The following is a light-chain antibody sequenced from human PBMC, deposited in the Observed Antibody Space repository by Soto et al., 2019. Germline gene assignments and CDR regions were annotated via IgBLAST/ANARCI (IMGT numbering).Light chain of an antibody. Sequence: DIVLTQSPGTLSLSPGARATLSCRASQNVGSRYLAWYQQKPGQAPRLLIYGTSNRATGIPDGFSGRGSGTDFSLTISSLEPGDLAVYYCQQYGSSPRTFGQGTKVEIK. CDR1: QNVGSRY. CDR3: QQYGSSPRT. CDR2: GTS. J-gene: IGKJ1*01. V-gene: IGKV3-20*01.